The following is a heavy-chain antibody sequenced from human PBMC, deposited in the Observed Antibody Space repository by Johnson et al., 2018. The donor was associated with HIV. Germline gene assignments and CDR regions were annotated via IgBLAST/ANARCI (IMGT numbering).Heavy chain of an antibody. Sequence: QMLLVESGGGLVKPGGSLRLSCAASGFTFSDYYMSWIRQAPGKGLEWVPYISSSGSTIYYADSVKGRFTISRDNSKNTLYLQMNSLRAEDTAVYYCAKGRWEATTYDDAFDIWGQGTMVTVSS. J-gene: IGHJ3*02. V-gene: IGHV3-11*04. CDR2: ISSSGSTI. CDR3: AKGRWEATTYDDAFDI. D-gene: IGHD1-26*01. CDR1: GFTFSDYY.